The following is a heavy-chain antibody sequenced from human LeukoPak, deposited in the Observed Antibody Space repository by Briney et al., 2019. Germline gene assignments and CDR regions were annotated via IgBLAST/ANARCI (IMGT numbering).Heavy chain of an antibody. Sequence: GGSLRLSCAASGFTFSSYWMTWVRLAPGQGLEWVANIKQDGSERYYVDSVRGRFTVSRDNARNSVYLQLNSLRVDDTAVYFCVRDTGGIGSYPDFWGQGTLVTVSS. CDR2: IKQDGSER. CDR3: VRDTGGIGSYPDF. J-gene: IGHJ4*02. D-gene: IGHD1-26*01. V-gene: IGHV3-7*01. CDR1: GFTFSSYW.